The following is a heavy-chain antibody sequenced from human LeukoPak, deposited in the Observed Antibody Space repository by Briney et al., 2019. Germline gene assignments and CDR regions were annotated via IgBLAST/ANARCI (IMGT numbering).Heavy chain of an antibody. CDR1: GFTVSSNY. V-gene: IGHV3-53*01. CDR3: AWSGTSYLFFDY. CDR2: IYSGGST. Sequence: GGSLRLSCAVSGFTVSSNYMSWVRQAPGKGLEWVSVIYSGGSTYYADSVKGRFTISRDNSKNTLYLQMNSLRAEDTAVYYCAWSGTSYLFFDYWGQGTLVTVSS. J-gene: IGHJ4*02. D-gene: IGHD1-26*01.